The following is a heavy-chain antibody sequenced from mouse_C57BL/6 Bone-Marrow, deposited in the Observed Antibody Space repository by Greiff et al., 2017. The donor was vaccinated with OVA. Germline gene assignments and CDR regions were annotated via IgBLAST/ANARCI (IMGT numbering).Heavy chain of an antibody. CDR3: ARTYYGSPWFAY. CDR1: GFTFSSYA. J-gene: IGHJ3*01. CDR2: ISDGGSYT. D-gene: IGHD1-1*01. Sequence: EVKLVESGGGLVKPGGSLKLSCAASGFTFSSYAMSWVRQTPEKRLEWVATISDGGSYTYYPDNVKGRFTISRDNAKNNLYLQMSHLKSEDTAMYYCARTYYGSPWFAYWGQGTLVTVSA. V-gene: IGHV5-4*03.